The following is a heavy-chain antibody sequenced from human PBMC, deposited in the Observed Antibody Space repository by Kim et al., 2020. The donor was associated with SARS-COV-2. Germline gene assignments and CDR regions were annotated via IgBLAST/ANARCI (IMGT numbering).Heavy chain of an antibody. V-gene: IGHV5-51*01. CDR3: AIGDSYFDL. D-gene: IGHD6-13*01. CDR2: CHT. J-gene: IGHJ2*01. Sequence: CHTRYSPSFQGQVTISADKSISTAYLQWSSLKASDTAMYYCAIGDSYFDLWGRGTLVTVSS.